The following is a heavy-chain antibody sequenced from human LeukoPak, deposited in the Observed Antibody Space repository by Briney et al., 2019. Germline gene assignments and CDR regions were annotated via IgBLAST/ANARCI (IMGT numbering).Heavy chain of an antibody. CDR1: GFTFSSYW. CDR2: IKQDGSVK. V-gene: IGHV3-7*01. D-gene: IGHD3-3*01. J-gene: IGHJ6*02. Sequence: GGSLRLSCAASGFTFSSYWMSWVRQAPGKGLEWVANIKQDGSVKYYVDSVKGRFTISRDNAKNSLYLQMNSLRAEDTAVYYCASVLRFLEWEAESYGMDVWGQGTTVTVSS. CDR3: ASVLRFLEWEAESYGMDV.